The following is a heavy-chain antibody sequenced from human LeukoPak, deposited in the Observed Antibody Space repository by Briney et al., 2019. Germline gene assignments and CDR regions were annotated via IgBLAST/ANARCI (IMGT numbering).Heavy chain of an antibody. J-gene: IGHJ4*02. D-gene: IGHD4-17*01. CDR2: INGNGGDT. CDR3: AKDYGELDY. V-gene: IGHV1-2*02. CDR1: GYTFTGYY. Sequence: ASVKVSCKASGYTFTGYYMHWVRQAPGQGLEWMGWINGNGGDTNFAQQFQGRVTMTGDPSSSTAYMELGSLRSDDTAVYYCAKDYGELDYWGQGTLVTVSS.